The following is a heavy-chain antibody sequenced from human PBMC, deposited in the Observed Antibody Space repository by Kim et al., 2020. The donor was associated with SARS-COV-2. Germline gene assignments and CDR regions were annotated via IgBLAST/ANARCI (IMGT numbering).Heavy chain of an antibody. CDR3: ARIGDY. CDR2: YPGDSDT. D-gene: IGHD2-15*01. V-gene: IGHV5-51*01. J-gene: IGHJ4*02. Sequence: YPGDSDTRYSPSFQGQFTISADKCISTADLQWSSLKASDTAMYYCARIGDYWGQGTLVTVSS.